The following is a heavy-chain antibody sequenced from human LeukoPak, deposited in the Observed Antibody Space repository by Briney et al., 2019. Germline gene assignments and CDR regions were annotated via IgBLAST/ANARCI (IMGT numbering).Heavy chain of an antibody. CDR1: GCTFNNYW. V-gene: IGHV3-74*01. CDR3: ARKYSTYHYYMDV. J-gene: IGHJ6*03. Sequence: GGALTLSCPACGCTFNNYWMHWVRQAGGKGLVWVARINIDGSSTSYAGSVKGRFNISRDNPKHPLYMQMNSLRAEDTAVYYCARKYSTYHYYMDVWGKGTTVTVSS. D-gene: IGHD6-6*01. CDR2: INIDGSST.